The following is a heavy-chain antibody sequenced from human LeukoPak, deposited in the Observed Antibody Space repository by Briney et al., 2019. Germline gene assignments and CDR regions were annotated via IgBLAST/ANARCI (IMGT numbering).Heavy chain of an antibody. J-gene: IGHJ4*02. CDR1: GFTFSSYG. D-gene: IGHD6-13*01. V-gene: IGHV3-53*01. CDR3: AGLIAADGFFDH. CDR2: IYSGGAT. Sequence: GGSLRLSCAASGFTFSSYGMHWVRQAPGKGLEWVSLIYSGGATYYADSVKGRLTISRDNSKNTLYLQMNGLRAEDTAVYYCAGLIAADGFFDHWGQGTLVTVSS.